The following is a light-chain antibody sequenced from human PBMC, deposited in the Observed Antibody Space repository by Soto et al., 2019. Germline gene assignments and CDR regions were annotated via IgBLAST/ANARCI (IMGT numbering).Light chain of an antibody. J-gene: IGKJ4*01. CDR3: QQYYSTPPT. CDR2: WAS. Sequence: DIVMTQSPDSLTVSLGERATINCKSSQSILSSSNNKNYLVWYQQTPGQPPKVLINWASTRESGVPDRFSGSGSGADFTLTISSLQAEDVAVYYCQQYYSTPPTFGGGTKLEIK. CDR1: QSILSSSNNKNY. V-gene: IGKV4-1*01.